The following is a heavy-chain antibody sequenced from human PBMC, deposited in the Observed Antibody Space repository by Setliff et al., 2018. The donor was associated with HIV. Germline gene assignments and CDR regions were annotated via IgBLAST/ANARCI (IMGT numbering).Heavy chain of an antibody. V-gene: IGHV1-2*02. CDR2: INPNSGGT. D-gene: IGHD3-22*01. Sequence: ASVKVSCKASGYAFTGYYMHWVRQAPGQGLEWMGWINPNSGGTNYAQKFQGRVTMTRDTSISTAYMELSRLRSDDTAVYYCARVTTYYYDSSGYYYPEYFQHWGQGTLVTVSS. CDR3: ARVTTYYYDSSGYYYPEYFQH. J-gene: IGHJ1*01. CDR1: GYAFTGYY.